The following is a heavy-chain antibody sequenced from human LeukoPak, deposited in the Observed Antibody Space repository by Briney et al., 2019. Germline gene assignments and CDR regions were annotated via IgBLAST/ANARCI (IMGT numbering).Heavy chain of an antibody. D-gene: IGHD6-13*01. Sequence: ATVKISCKASGYTFTDYYIHWVQQAPGKGLEWMGRVDPEDGETIKAENFQGRVTISADTSTDTAYLELISLRSEDTAVYYCATRTSVSLYYHCGQGTLLTVSS. CDR2: VDPEDGET. J-gene: IGHJ5*02. CDR1: GYTFTDYY. CDR3: ATRTSVSLYYH. V-gene: IGHV1-69-2*01.